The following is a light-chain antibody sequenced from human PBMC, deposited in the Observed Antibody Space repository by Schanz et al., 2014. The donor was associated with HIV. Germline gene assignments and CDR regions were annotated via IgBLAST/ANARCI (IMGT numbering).Light chain of an antibody. CDR3: QQYDSYWA. CDR2: KAS. V-gene: IGKV1-5*03. CDR1: KNIGTW. Sequence: DIQMSQSQTTLSASIGDRVTITCRASKNIGTWLAWYQQKPGRAPNLLIYKASNLESGVPSRFSGSGSGTEFTLTISSLQPDDFATYYCQQYDSYWAFGPGTKLEIK. J-gene: IGKJ2*01.